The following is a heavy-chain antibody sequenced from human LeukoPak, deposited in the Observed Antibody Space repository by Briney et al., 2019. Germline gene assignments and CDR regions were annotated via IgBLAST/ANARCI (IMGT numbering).Heavy chain of an antibody. Sequence: GGSLRLSCAASGFTFSSNSMNWVRQAPGKGLEWVSYISSSSTTIYYADSVTGRFTISRDNAKNSLYLQMNSLRVEDTAVYYCATPYDPRSYWGQGTLVTVSS. J-gene: IGHJ4*02. CDR2: ISSSSTTI. CDR1: GFTFSSNS. CDR3: ATPYDPRSY. V-gene: IGHV3-48*01. D-gene: IGHD3-22*01.